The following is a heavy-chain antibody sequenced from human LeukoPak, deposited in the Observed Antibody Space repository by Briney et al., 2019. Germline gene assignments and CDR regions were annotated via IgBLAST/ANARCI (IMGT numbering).Heavy chain of an antibody. J-gene: IGHJ4*02. CDR1: GGTFSSYA. CDR2: IIPIFGTA. V-gene: IGHV1-69*13. Sequence: SVKVSCKASGGTFSSYAISWVRQAPGQGLEWMGGIIPIFGTANYAQKFQGRVTITADESTSTAYMELSSLRSEDTAVYYCASRGYSYGYVGYFDYWGQGTLVTVSS. D-gene: IGHD5-18*01. CDR3: ASRGYSYGYVGYFDY.